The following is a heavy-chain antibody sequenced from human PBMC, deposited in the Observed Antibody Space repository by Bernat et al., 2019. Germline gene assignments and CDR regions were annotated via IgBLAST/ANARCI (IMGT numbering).Heavy chain of an antibody. D-gene: IGHD2-15*01. CDR1: GGSISSGDYY. CDR2: IYYSGST. V-gene: IGHV4-30-4*01. J-gene: IGHJ5*02. CDR3: ARDIGYCSGGSCYYGWFDP. Sequence: QVQLQESGPGLVKPSQNLSLTCTVSGGSISSGDYYWSWIRQPPGKGLEWIGYIYYSGSTYYNPSLKSRVTISVDTSKNQFSLKLSSVTAADTAVYYCARDIGYCSGGSCYYGWFDPWGQGTLVTVSS.